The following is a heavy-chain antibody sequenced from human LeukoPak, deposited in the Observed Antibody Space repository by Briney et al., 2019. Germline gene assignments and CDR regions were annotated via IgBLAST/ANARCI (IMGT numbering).Heavy chain of an antibody. CDR1: GYSFTNYW. D-gene: IGHD5-24*01. CDR2: IYLGDSDT. Sequence: GESLKISCKASGYSFTNYWIAWVRHMPGKGLELMGLIYLGDSDTRYSPSFQGQVTISADKSIATAHLQWISLKASDTAMFYCARLSGDGFNSFDYWGQGTLLTVSS. V-gene: IGHV5-51*01. CDR3: ARLSGDGFNSFDY. J-gene: IGHJ4*02.